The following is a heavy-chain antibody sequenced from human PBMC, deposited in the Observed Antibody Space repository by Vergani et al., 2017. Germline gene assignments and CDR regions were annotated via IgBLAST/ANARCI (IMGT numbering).Heavy chain of an antibody. CDR2: INHSGDT. J-gene: IGHJ6*04. CDR3: ARGRVGLHV. Sequence: QVQLQQWGAGLLKPSETLSLTCGVYGGSFSGYYGTWIRQTPEKGLEWIGEINHSGDTNYNPSLKSRLTISIDMSKNQFFLTLRSVTAADTAFYYSARGRVGLHVWGRGTAVTVSS. V-gene: IGHV4-34*02. CDR1: GGSFSGYY.